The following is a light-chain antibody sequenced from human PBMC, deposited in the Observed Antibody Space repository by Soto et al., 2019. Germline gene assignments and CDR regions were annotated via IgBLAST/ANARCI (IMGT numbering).Light chain of an antibody. CDR1: SSDVGGYNY. Sequence: QSVLTQPASVSGSPGQSITISCTGTSSDVGGYNYVSWYLQHPGKAPKLMIYEVSNRPSGVSNRFSGSKSGNTASLTISGLQAEDEADYYCSSYTSSSTRVFGGGTKVTVL. CDR3: SSYTSSSTRV. V-gene: IGLV2-14*01. CDR2: EVS. J-gene: IGLJ2*01.